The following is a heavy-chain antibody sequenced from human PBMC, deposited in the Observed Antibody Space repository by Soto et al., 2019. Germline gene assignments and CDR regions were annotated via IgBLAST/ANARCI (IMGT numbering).Heavy chain of an antibody. V-gene: IGHV1-3*01. CDR1: GYTFTSYA. D-gene: IGHD2-15*01. Sequence: ASVKVSCKASGYTFTSYAMHWVRQAPGQRLEWMGWINAGNGNTKYSQKFQGRVTITRDTSASTAYMELSRLRSEDTAVYYCARIVVVVAATDYYGMDVWGQGTTVTVSS. CDR3: ARIVVVVAATDYYGMDV. J-gene: IGHJ6*02. CDR2: INAGNGNT.